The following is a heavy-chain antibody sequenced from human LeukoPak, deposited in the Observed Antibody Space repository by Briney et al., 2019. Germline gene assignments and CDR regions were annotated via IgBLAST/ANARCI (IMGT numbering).Heavy chain of an antibody. D-gene: IGHD6-13*01. Sequence: GGSLRLSCAASGFTSSSYAMHWVRQAPGKGLEWVAVISYDASYEYHADSVKGRFTISRGNSQSTMYLQMNSLRTEDTAVYYCAGDYQYSCNLDYWGQGTVVTVPS. CDR3: AGDYQYSCNLDY. CDR1: GFTSSSYA. CDR2: ISYDASYE. V-gene: IGHV3-30*04. J-gene: IGHJ4*02.